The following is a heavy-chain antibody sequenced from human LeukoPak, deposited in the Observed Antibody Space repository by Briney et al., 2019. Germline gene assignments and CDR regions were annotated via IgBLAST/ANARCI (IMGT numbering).Heavy chain of an antibody. CDR1: GDSISIGDYR. Sequence: SETLSLTCSVSGDSISIGDYRWSWIRQSPGKGLEWMGYIYYIGTAYYNPSLRSRVALSADTSKNQFSLKLNSVTVADSAVYFCARARGDSPRIYYYMDVWGKGTSVIVSS. CDR2: IYYIGTA. D-gene: IGHD3-16*01. CDR3: ARARGDSPRIYYYMDV. J-gene: IGHJ6*03. V-gene: IGHV4-30-4*01.